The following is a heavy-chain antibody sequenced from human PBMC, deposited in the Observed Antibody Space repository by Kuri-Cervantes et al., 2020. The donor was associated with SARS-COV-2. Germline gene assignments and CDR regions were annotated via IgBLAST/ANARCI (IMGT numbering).Heavy chain of an antibody. J-gene: IGHJ4*02. D-gene: IGHD3-16*01. CDR3: ARGEGAYDPFDY. CDR1: GFSFSNYA. CDR2: ISSSSTFV. Sequence: GESLKISCVASGFSFSNYAMNWVRQAPGKGLEWVSSISSSSTFVYYADSVKGRFTISRDNSQNLVYLQMNRLRAENTAVYYCARGEGAYDPFDYWGQGTPVTVSS. V-gene: IGHV3-21*06.